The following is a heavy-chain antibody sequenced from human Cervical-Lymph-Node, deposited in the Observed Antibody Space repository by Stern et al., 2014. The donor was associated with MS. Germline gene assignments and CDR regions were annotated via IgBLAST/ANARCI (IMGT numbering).Heavy chain of an antibody. CDR1: GYTFTTYG. CDR3: ARVFGDFDY. J-gene: IGHJ4*02. Sequence: VQLVESGSAVRKPGASVTVSCTTSGYTFTTYGLSWVRQVPGQGPEWMGWISTFSGKTDYARSLQDRVTMTTNTSTSTVYLEVRSLTSEDTAVYYCARVFGDFDYWGQGTLVTVSS. V-gene: IGHV1-18*01. CDR2: ISTFSGKT. D-gene: IGHD3-10*02.